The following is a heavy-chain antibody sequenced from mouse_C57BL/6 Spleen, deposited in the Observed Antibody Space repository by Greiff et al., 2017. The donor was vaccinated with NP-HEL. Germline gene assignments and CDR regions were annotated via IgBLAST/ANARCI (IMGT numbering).Heavy chain of an antibody. CDR1: GYTFTSYW. CDR2: IDPSDSYT. V-gene: IGHV1-50*01. Sequence: VQLQQSGAELVKPGASVKLSCKASGYTFTSYWMQWVKQRPGQGLEWIGEIDPSDSYTNYSQKFKGKATLTVDTSSSTAYMQLSRLTFEDSAVDYWARRGDYGSSSWLAYWGQGTLVTVSA. D-gene: IGHD1-1*01. J-gene: IGHJ3*01. CDR3: ARRGDYGSSSWLAY.